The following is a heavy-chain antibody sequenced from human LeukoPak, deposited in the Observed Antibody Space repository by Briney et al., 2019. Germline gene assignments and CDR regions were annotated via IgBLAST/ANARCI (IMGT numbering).Heavy chain of an antibody. CDR1: GYSISSGYF. V-gene: IGHV4-38-2*02. CDR2: IYHSWST. Sequence: SETLPLTCAVSGYSISSGYFWGWIRQPPGKGLEWIGTIYHSWSTHYNPSLKNRVNISVNTSKNQFSLMLRSVTAADTAVYYCARDTNYDSSGDAIFDYWGQGTLVTVSS. CDR3: ARDTNYDSSGDAIFDY. D-gene: IGHD3-22*01. J-gene: IGHJ4*02.